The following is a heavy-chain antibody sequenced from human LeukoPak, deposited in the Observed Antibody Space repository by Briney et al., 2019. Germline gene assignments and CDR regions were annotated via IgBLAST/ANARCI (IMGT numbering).Heavy chain of an antibody. Sequence: GGCLRLSCAASGFTFSSYWIHWVRQVPGKGLVWGSRIYGDGRTTTYADSVKGRFTISRDNAKNTLYLQMNSLRAEDTAVYYCARDNGENYHTAFDYWGQGTLVTVSS. CDR2: IYGDGRTT. D-gene: IGHD2-8*01. V-gene: IGHV3-74*01. J-gene: IGHJ4*02. CDR1: GFTFSSYW. CDR3: ARDNGENYHTAFDY.